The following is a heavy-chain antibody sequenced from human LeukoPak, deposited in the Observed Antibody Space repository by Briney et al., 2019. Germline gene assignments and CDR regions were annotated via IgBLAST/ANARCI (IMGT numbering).Heavy chain of an antibody. D-gene: IGHD1-1*01. CDR3: AKLRELVTYYYYYGLDV. Sequence: PGGSLRLSCAASGFTVSSNYMSWVRQAPGKGLEWVSVIYSGGSTYYADSVKGRFTISRDNSKNTLYLRMNSLRVEDTALYYCAKLRELVTYYYYYGLDVWGQGTTVTVSS. V-gene: IGHV3-53*05. CDR1: GFTVSSNY. CDR2: IYSGGST. J-gene: IGHJ6*02.